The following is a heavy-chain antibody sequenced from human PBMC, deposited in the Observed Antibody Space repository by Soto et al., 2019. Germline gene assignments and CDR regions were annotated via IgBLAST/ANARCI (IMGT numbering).Heavy chain of an antibody. Sequence: QLQLQESGPGLVKPSETLSLTCTVSGGSISSSSYYWGWIRQPPGKGLEWIGSIYYSGSTYYNPSLKSRVTISVDTSKNQFSLKLSSVTAADTAVYYCATTSPPSITIFGVDNWYFDLWGRGTLVTVSS. CDR1: GGSISSSSYY. CDR2: IYYSGST. D-gene: IGHD3-3*01. V-gene: IGHV4-39*01. J-gene: IGHJ2*01. CDR3: ATTSPPSITIFGVDNWYFDL.